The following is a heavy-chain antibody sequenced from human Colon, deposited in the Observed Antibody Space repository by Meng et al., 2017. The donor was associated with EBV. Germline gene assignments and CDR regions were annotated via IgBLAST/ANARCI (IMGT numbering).Heavy chain of an antibody. V-gene: IGHV4-34*01. CDR1: GGSFSGYY. D-gene: IGHD4-17*01. CDR2: INHSGST. Sequence: QVQLQQWGAGLLKPSETLPLTCAVYGGSFSGYYWTWIRQPPGEGLEWIGEINHSGSTNYNPSLKSRVTISVDTSKNQFSLKVTSVTAADTAVYYCARYRLQNDYGDQLYYFDYLGQGSLVTVSS. CDR3: ARYRLQNDYGDQLYYFDY. J-gene: IGHJ4*02.